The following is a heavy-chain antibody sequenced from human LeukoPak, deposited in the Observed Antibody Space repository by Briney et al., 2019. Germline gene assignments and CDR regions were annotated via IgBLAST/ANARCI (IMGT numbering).Heavy chain of an antibody. V-gene: IGHV3-30*02. CDR2: IRYDGSNK. J-gene: IGHJ4*02. CDR3: AKDLARYCSSPSCYYPVDY. CDR1: GFTFSSYG. Sequence: GSLRLSCAASGFTFSSYGMHWVRQAPGKGLEWVAFIRYDGSNKYYADSVKGRFTISRDNSKNTLYLQMNSLRAEDTAVYYCAKDLARYCSSPSCYYPVDYWGQGTLVTVSS. D-gene: IGHD2-2*01.